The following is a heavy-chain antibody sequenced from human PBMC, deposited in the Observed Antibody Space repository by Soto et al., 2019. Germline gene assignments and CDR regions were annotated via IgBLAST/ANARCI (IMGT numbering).Heavy chain of an antibody. CDR1: GFAFPTYA. V-gene: IGHV3-7*01. D-gene: IGHD2-21*02. CDR2: IKQDGSEK. Sequence: EVQLLESGGGLAQPGESLGLSCAASGFAFPTYAMTWVRQIPGKGLEWVANIKQDGSEKYYVDSVKGRFTISRDNAKNSLYLQMNSLRAEDTAVYYCARGNTARSFDYWGQGTLITVSS. CDR3: ARGNTARSFDY. J-gene: IGHJ4*02.